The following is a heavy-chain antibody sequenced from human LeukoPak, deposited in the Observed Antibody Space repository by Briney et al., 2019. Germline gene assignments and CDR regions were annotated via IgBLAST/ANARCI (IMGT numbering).Heavy chain of an antibody. CDR3: ATDRGWRTSGYYLYYFEY. V-gene: IGHV3-30-3*01. Sequence: GGSLRLSCAASGFTFSSYAMHWVRQAPGKGLEWVAVISYDGSNKYYADSVKGRFTISRDNSKNTLYLQMNSLRAEDTAVYYCATDRGWRTSGYYLYYFEYWGQGTLVTYSS. J-gene: IGHJ4*02. CDR1: GFTFSSYA. D-gene: IGHD3-3*01. CDR2: ISYDGSNK.